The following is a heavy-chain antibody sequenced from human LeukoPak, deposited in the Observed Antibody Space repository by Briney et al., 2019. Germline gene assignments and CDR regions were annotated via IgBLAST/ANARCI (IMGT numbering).Heavy chain of an antibody. D-gene: IGHD2-15*01. CDR2: IYYSGST. V-gene: IGHV4-39*02. CDR1: GGSISSSSYY. Sequence: PSETLSLTCTVSGGSISSSSYYWGWIRQPPGKGLEWIGSIYYSGSTYYNPSLKSRVTISVDTSKNPFSLKLSSLTVADTAVYYCARVAAGFVPFDYWGKGTLVTVSS. J-gene: IGHJ4*02. CDR3: ARVAAGFVPFDY.